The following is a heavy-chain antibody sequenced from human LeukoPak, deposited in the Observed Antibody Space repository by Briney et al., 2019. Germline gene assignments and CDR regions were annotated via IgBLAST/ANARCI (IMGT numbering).Heavy chain of an antibody. D-gene: IGHD5-24*01. CDR2: ISGSGGST. CDR1: GFTFSAFA. Sequence: PGGSLRLSCAASGFTFSAFAMHWVRLSPGKGLEWVSAISGSGGSTYYADSVKGRFTISRDNSKNTLYLQMNSLRAEDTAVYYCVNTIPRGSWGQGILVTVSS. CDR3: VNTIPRGS. V-gene: IGHV3-23*01. J-gene: IGHJ5*02.